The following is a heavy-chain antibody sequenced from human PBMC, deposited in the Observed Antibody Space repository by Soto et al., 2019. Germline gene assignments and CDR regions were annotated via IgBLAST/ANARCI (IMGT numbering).Heavy chain of an antibody. Sequence: SDTLYLTCTVSGGSISSGDYYWSWIRQPPGRGLEWIGYIYYSGSTYYNPSLKSRVTISVDTSKNQFSLKVSSVTTADTAVYYCARGNTPPDYWGQGTLVTVSS. V-gene: IGHV4-30-4*02. CDR2: IYYSGST. J-gene: IGHJ4*02. D-gene: IGHD2-15*01. CDR1: GGSISSGDYY. CDR3: ARGNTPPDY.